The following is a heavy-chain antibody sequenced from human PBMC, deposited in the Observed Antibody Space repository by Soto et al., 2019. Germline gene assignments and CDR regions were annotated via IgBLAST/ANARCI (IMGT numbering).Heavy chain of an antibody. D-gene: IGHD3-3*01. V-gene: IGHV4-34*01. CDR1: GGSFSGHY. J-gene: IGHJ6*03. CDR2: INHSGST. Sequence: QVQLQQWGAGLLKPSETLSLTCAVYGGSFSGHYWSWIRQPPGKGLEWIGEINHSGSTNYNPSLKSRVTISVDTSKNQFSLKLSSVTAADTAVYYCARAYYDFWSGYLYYYYYYMDVWGKGTTVTVSS. CDR3: ARAYYDFWSGYLYYYYYYMDV.